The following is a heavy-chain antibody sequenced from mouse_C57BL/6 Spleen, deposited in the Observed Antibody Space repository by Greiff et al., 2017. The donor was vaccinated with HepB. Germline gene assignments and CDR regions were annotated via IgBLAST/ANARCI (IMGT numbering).Heavy chain of an antibody. Sequence: VQLQQPGAELVKPGASVKLSCKASGYTFTSYWMHWVKQRPGQGLEWIGMIHPNSGSTNYNEKLQSKATLTVDKSSSTAYMQLSSLTSEDSAVYYCASHRNYYAMDYWGQGTSVTVSS. CDR1: GYTFTSYW. CDR3: ASHRNYYAMDY. CDR2: IHPNSGST. J-gene: IGHJ4*01. V-gene: IGHV1-64*01.